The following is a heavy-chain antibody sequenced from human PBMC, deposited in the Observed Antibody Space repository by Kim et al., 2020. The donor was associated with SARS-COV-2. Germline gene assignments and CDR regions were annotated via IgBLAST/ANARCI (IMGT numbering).Heavy chain of an antibody. J-gene: IGHJ4*02. D-gene: IGHD6-19*01. Sequence: GGSLRLSCAASGFTFDDYAMHWVRQAPGKGLEWVSGISWNSGSIGYADSVKGRFTISRDNAKNSLYLQMNSLRAEDTALYYCAKDGDSSGWYVDYWGQGT. CDR1: GFTFDDYA. V-gene: IGHV3-9*01. CDR2: ISWNSGSI. CDR3: AKDGDSSGWYVDY.